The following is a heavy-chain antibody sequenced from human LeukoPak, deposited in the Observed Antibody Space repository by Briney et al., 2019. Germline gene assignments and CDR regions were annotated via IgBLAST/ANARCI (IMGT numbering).Heavy chain of an antibody. CDR2: IYPGDSET. J-gene: IGHJ4*02. V-gene: IGHV5-51*01. CDR3: ARAPFGRYSSSWHHFDY. D-gene: IGHD6-13*01. CDR1: GYSFATYW. Sequence: GESLKISCKASGYSFATYWIGWVRQMPGKGLGWMGIIYPGDSETRYIQSFQGQVTISADTSISTVYLHWSSLKASDTAMFYCARAPFGRYSSSWHHFDYWGQATLVTVSS.